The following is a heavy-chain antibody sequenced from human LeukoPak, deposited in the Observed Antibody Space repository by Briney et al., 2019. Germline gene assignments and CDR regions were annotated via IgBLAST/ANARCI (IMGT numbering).Heavy chain of an antibody. Sequence: SETLSLTCAVYGGPLTGSSWTWIRHFPGRGLEWIGEINHIGRTNYNAALKSRVVMSIDTSKNQFSLRLTSVTAADTAVYYCARVSGWTVFGILQYKYSGVDVWGQGTTVTVAS. CDR2: INHIGRT. CDR1: GGPLTGSS. J-gene: IGHJ6*02. D-gene: IGHD3-3*01. V-gene: IGHV4-34*01. CDR3: ARVSGWTVFGILQYKYSGVDV.